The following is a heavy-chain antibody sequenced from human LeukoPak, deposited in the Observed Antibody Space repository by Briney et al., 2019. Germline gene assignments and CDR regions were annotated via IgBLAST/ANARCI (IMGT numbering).Heavy chain of an antibody. Sequence: GASVKVSCKASGYTLTGYYMHWVRQAPGQGLEWMGWINPNSGRTNYAQKFQGRVTMTGDTSISTAYMELTRLTSDDTAVYYCARGTYYDSSAYSGVRLFDHWGQGTLVTVSS. CDR2: INPNSGRT. CDR3: ARGTYYDSSAYSGVRLFDH. J-gene: IGHJ4*02. CDR1: GYTLTGYY. V-gene: IGHV1-2*02. D-gene: IGHD3-22*01.